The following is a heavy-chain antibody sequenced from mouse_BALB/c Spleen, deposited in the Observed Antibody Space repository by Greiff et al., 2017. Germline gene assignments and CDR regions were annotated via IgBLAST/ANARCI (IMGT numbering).Heavy chain of an antibody. J-gene: IGHJ4*01. CDR3: ARAYYGNHYAMDY. CDR1: GFTFSDYY. D-gene: IGHD2-10*01. CDR2: ISDGGSYT. V-gene: IGHV5-4*02. Sequence: EVMLVESGGGLVKPGGSLKLSCAASGFTFSDYYMYWVRQTPEKRLEWVATISDGGSYTYYPDSVKGRFTISRDNAKNNLYLQMSSLKSEDTAMYYCARAYYGNHYAMDYWGQGTSVTVSS.